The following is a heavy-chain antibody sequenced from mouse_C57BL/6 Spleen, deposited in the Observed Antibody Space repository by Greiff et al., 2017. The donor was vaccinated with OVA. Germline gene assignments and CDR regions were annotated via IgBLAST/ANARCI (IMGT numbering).Heavy chain of an antibody. CDR2: LHPNSGST. J-gene: IGHJ2*01. CDR3: ARRGKTGRGDYCDY. CDR1: GYTFTSYW. V-gene: IGHV1-64*01. D-gene: IGHD4-1*01. Sequence: QVQLQQPGAELVKPGASVKLSCKASGYTFTSYWMHWVKQRPGQGLEWIGMLHPNSGSTNYNEKFKSKATLTVDKSFSKAYMQLSSLTSEDSAVYYCARRGKTGRGDYCDYWGKGTTLTVSS.